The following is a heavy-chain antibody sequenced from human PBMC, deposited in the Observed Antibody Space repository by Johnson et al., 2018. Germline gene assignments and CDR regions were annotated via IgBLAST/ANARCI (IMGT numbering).Heavy chain of an antibody. CDR2: ISYDGSNK. D-gene: IGHD6-19*01. CDR3: ARRSGLAHFDY. Sequence: LVRSGGGVVQPGGSLRLSCAGSGFTFSSYGMHWVRQAPGKGLEWVAVISYDGSNKYYADSVKGRFTISRDNSKNTLYLQMNSLRAEDTAVYYCARRSGLAHFDYWGQGTLVTVSS. V-gene: IGHV3-30*03. CDR1: GFTFSSYG. J-gene: IGHJ4*02.